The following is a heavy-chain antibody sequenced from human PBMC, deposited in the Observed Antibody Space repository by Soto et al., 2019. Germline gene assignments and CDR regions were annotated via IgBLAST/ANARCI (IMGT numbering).Heavy chain of an antibody. Sequence: SETLSLTCSVSGDSICNSDGCYWSWIRQHPGWGLEYIGYIYYRGSTYYNPSLEGRLTISADTSKNHFSLRLSSVAAADTAVYYCAREVFGSGTYDAFDVWGQGTMVTVSS. CDR2: IYYRGST. D-gene: IGHD3-10*01. CDR1: GDSICNSDGCY. V-gene: IGHV4-31*03. CDR3: AREVFGSGTYDAFDV. J-gene: IGHJ3*01.